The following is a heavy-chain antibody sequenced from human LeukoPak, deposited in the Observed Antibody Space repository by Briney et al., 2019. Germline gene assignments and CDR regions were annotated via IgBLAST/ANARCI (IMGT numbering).Heavy chain of an antibody. Sequence: SETLSLTCAVSGYSIFSGYYWDWIRQPPGKGLEWLGSMYHSGSPYYNPSLKSRVTISVDTSKNQFSLKLSSVTAADTAVYYCARGLSGSYYEYYFDYWGQGTLVTVSS. V-gene: IGHV4-38-2*01. CDR1: GYSIFSGYY. CDR3: ARGLSGSYYEYYFDY. CDR2: MYHSGSP. J-gene: IGHJ4*02. D-gene: IGHD3-10*01.